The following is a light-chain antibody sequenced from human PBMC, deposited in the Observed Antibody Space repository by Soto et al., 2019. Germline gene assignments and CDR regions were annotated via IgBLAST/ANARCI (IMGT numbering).Light chain of an antibody. CDR2: DAS. CDR3: QQRSNWPPT. CDR1: QSVSSS. Sequence: ELVLTQSPATLSLSPGARATLSCRASQSVSSSLAWYQQKPGQAPRLLIYDASNRATGIPARFSGSGSGTDLTITISSLEPEDFEVYYCQQRSNWPPTFGQGTKVDIK. V-gene: IGKV3-11*01. J-gene: IGKJ1*01.